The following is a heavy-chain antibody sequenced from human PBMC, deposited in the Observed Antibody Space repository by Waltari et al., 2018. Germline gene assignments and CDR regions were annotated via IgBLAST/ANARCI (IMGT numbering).Heavy chain of an antibody. CDR1: GGSISSSSYY. D-gene: IGHD3-22*01. J-gene: IGHJ3*02. V-gene: IGHV4-39*01. Sequence: QLQLQESGPGLVKPSETLSLTCTVSGGSISSSSYYWGWIRQPPGKGLEWIGSIYYSGSTYFNPSLTSLVTISVDTSKNQFSLKLSSVTAADTAVYYCARRLYYYDSSGYQTDAFDIWGQGTMVTVSS. CDR3: ARRLYYYDSSGYQTDAFDI. CDR2: IYYSGST.